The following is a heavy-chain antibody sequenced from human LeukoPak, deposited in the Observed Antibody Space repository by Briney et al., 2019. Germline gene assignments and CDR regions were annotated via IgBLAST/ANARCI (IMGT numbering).Heavy chain of an antibody. J-gene: IGHJ4*02. V-gene: IGHV4-30-2*01. Sequence: PSETLSLTCAVSGGSISRGGYSWSWIRQPPGKGLEWIGYIYHSGSTYYNPSLKSRVTISVDRPKNQFSLKLSSVTAADTAVYYCARGEVGAFDYWGQGTLVTVSS. D-gene: IGHD1-26*01. CDR3: ARGEVGAFDY. CDR2: IYHSGST. CDR1: GGSISRGGYS.